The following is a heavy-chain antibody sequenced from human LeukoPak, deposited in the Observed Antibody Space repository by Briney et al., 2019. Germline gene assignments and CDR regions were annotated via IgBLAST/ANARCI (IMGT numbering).Heavy chain of an antibody. CDR3: ARLYNRPVATDNWFDP. CDR1: GYSISSGYY. CDR2: IYHSGST. J-gene: IGHJ5*02. Sequence: SETLSLTCTVSGYSISSGYYWGWIRPPAGKGLEWIGSIYHSGSTYYNPPLKSRVTISVDTSKNQFSLTLSAVTAADTAVYYCARLYNRPVATDNWFDPWGQGTLVTVSS. D-gene: IGHD5-12*01. V-gene: IGHV4-38-2*02.